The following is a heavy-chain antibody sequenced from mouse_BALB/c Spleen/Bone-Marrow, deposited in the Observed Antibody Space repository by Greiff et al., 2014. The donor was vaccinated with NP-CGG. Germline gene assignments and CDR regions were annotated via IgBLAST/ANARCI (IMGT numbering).Heavy chain of an antibody. V-gene: IGHV5-6-5*01. CDR3: AREGDGYDPAWFAY. CDR1: GFTFNNYS. Sequence: VPLKESGGGLVKPGGSLKLSCAASGFTFNNYSLSLGRPNPEKRLGGGASISGGGRPYYPDNLKGRFTISRDNARNILYLQMSSLRSEDTAMYSCAREGDGYDPAWFAYWGQGTLVTVS. CDR2: ISGGGRP. J-gene: IGHJ3*01. D-gene: IGHD2-2*01.